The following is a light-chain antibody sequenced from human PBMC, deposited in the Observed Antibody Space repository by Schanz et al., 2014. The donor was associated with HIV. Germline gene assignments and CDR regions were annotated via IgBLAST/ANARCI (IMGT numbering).Light chain of an antibody. CDR2: EVS. CDR1: SSDVGGYNF. Sequence: QSALTQPPSASGSPGQSVTISCTGTSSDVGGYNFVSWYQQHPGKAPKLMIYEVSKRPLGVSNRFSGSKSGNTASLTISGLQAEDEADYFCTSYTSSSPLVLFGGGTKLTVL. J-gene: IGLJ3*02. V-gene: IGLV2-14*01. CDR3: TSYTSSSPLVL.